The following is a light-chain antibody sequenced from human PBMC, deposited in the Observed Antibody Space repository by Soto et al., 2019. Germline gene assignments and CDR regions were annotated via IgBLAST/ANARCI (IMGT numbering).Light chain of an antibody. CDR3: QQYNSYSYT. V-gene: IGKV1-5*01. CDR2: DAS. J-gene: IGKJ2*01. CDR1: QSISTW. Sequence: DIQMTQSASTLSASVGDRVTITCRASQSISTWLAWYQQIPGKAPKLLIYDASTLESGVPSRFSGSGSGTEFTLTISSLQPDDYATYFCQQYNSYSYTFGQGTKVDIK.